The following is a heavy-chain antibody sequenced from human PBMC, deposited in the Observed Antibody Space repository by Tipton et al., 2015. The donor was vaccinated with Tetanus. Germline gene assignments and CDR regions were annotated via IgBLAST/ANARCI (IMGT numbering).Heavy chain of an antibody. CDR1: GGSISSYY. CDR2: IYYSGST. J-gene: IGHJ4*02. CDR3: ARERSADLSTVTTLGLDY. D-gene: IGHD4-17*01. V-gene: IGHV4-59*01. Sequence: TLSLTCTVSGGSISSYYWSWIRQPPGKGLEWIGYIYYSGSTNYNPSLKSRVTISVDTSKNQFSLKLSSVTAADTAVYYCARERSADLSTVTTLGLDYWGQGTLVTVSS.